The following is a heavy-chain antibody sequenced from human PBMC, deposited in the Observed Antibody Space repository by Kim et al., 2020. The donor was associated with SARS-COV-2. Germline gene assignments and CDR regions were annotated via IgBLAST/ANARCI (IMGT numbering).Heavy chain of an antibody. CDR1: GFTFSSYN. Sequence: GGSLRLSCAASGFTFSSYNMNWVRQAPGKGLEWVSYISSGGASIYYADSVKGRFTVSRDNAKNSLYLQMNSLKDEDTSVYYCAIHCSSSTCRGFDPWGQGTLVTVSS. D-gene: IGHD2-2*01. CDR2: ISSGGASI. J-gene: IGHJ5*02. CDR3: AIHCSSSTCRGFDP. V-gene: IGHV3-48*02.